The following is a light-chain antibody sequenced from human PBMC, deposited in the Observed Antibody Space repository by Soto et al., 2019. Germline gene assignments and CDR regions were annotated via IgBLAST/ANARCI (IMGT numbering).Light chain of an antibody. CDR2: CAS. Sequence: DIVMTQSPDSRAVSLGERATINCKSSQSVLYSSNNKNYLAWYQQKPGQPPKLLIYCASTRESGVPDRFSGSGSGTDFTLTISSLQAEDVAVYYCQQYYSSPRWTFGQGSKVEIK. CDR1: QSVLYSSNNKNY. V-gene: IGKV4-1*01. CDR3: QQYYSSPRWT. J-gene: IGKJ1*01.